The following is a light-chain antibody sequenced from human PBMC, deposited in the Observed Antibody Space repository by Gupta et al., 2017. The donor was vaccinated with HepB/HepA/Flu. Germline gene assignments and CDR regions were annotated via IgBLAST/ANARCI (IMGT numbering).Light chain of an antibody. CDR3: QQYNSDPWT. CDR1: QSISHW. J-gene: IGKJ1*01. CDR2: KAS. V-gene: IGKV1-5*03. Sequence: DIQMTQSPSPLSASLGDRVTITCRASQSISHWLAWYQQKPGKAPNLLIYKASSLESGVPSRFSGSGSGTEFTLTVSSLQPDDVATYYCQQYNSDPWTFGQGTKVEIK.